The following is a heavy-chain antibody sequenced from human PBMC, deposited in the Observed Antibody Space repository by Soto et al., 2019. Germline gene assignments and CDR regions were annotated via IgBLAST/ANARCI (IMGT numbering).Heavy chain of an antibody. CDR2: NNSDGSST. CDR1: GFTFSSYW. J-gene: IGHJ6*03. CDR3: AYCSGGRCYSYYSYMDV. Sequence: EVQLVESGGGLVQPGGSLRLSCAASGFTFSSYWMHWVRQAPGKGLVWVSRNNSDGSSTNYADSVKGRFTISRDNAKNTLYLQMNNLRAEDTAVYYCAYCSGGRCYSYYSYMDVWGKGTTVTVSS. V-gene: IGHV3-74*01. D-gene: IGHD2-15*01.